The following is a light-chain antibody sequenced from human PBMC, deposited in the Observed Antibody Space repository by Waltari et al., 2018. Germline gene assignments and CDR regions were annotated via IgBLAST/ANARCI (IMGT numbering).Light chain of an antibody. V-gene: IGKV3-11*01. CDR3: QQRSNWTPHT. CDR1: QNVGTY. Sequence: EIVLTQSPATLSLSPGETATLSCRASQNVGTYLAWYQQKPGQAPRLLIYDASNRATGIPARFRCSGSGTDFTLTISSLEAEDFAVYYCQQRSNWTPHTFGQGARLEIK. J-gene: IGKJ2*01. CDR2: DAS.